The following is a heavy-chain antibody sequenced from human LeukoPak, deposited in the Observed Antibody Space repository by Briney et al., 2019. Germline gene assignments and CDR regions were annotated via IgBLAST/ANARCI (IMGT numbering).Heavy chain of an antibody. CDR1: GFTFSSYW. J-gene: IGHJ6*02. D-gene: IGHD3-22*01. Sequence: PGGSLRLSCAASGFTFSSYWMSWVRQAPGKGLEWVAVISYDGSNKYYADSVKGRFTISRDNSKNTLYLQMNSLRAEDTAVYYCARDKYYYDSSGSLKAYYYGMDVWGQGTTVTVSS. CDR2: ISYDGSNK. V-gene: IGHV3-30*03. CDR3: ARDKYYYDSSGSLKAYYYGMDV.